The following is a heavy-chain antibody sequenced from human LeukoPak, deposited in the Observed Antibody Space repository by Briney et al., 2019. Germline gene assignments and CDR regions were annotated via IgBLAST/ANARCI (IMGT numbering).Heavy chain of an antibody. D-gene: IGHD3-9*01. CDR3: ARDRTIYYDILTGSPAFYGMDI. Sequence: GGSLRLSCAASGFTFSSYGMHWVRQAPGKGLEWVAAIWYDGSNKYYADSVKGRFTISRDNSKITLYLQMNSLRAEDTAVYYCARDRTIYYDILTGSPAFYGMDIWGKGTTVTVSS. J-gene: IGHJ6*04. CDR2: IWYDGSNK. V-gene: IGHV3-33*01. CDR1: GFTFSSYG.